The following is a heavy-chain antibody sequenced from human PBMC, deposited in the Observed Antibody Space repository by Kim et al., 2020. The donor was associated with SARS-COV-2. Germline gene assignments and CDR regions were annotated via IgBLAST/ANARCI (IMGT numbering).Heavy chain of an antibody. CDR2: INHSGST. V-gene: IGHV4-34*01. CDR1: GGSFSGYY. J-gene: IGHJ5*02. Sequence: SETLSLTCAVYGGSFSGYYWSWIRQPPGKGLEWIGEINHSGSTNYNPSLKSRVTISVDTSKNQFSLKLSSVTAADTAVYYCARGRGMTTVVKRWFDPWGQGTLVTVSS. D-gene: IGHD4-17*01. CDR3: ARGRGMTTVVKRWFDP.